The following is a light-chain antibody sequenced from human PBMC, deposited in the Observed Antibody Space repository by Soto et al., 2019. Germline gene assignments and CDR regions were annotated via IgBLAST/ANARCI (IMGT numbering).Light chain of an antibody. V-gene: IGKV2-30*01. CDR2: KVS. CDR1: QSLVSGDGNTY. Sequence: DVVMTQSPLSLPVTLGQPASISCRSSQSLVSGDGNTYLNWFQQRPGQSPRRLIYKVSNRDSGVXAXXSGSVSGIDFTLKISRVEAEDVGIYFCVQASHWPYTFGQGTKLEIK. CDR3: VQASHWPYT. J-gene: IGKJ2*01.